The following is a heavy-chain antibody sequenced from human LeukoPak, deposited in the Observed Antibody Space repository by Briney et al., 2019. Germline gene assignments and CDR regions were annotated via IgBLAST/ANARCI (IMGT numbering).Heavy chain of an antibody. Sequence: SETLSLTCTVSGGSISSSSYYWGWIRQPPGKGLEWIGSIYYSGSTYYNPSLKSRVTISVDTSKNQFSLKLSSVTAADTAVNYCARWHNWRYYFDYWGQGTLVTVSS. CDR3: ARWHNWRYYFDY. CDR2: IYYSGST. CDR1: GGSISSSSYY. V-gene: IGHV4-39*01. J-gene: IGHJ4*02.